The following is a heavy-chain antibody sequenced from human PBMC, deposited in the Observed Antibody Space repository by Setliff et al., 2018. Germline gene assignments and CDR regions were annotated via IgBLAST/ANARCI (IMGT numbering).Heavy chain of an antibody. D-gene: IGHD1-1*01. CDR1: GFTFSSYS. CDR3: ARGYSWDAFDI. Sequence: GGSLRLSCAASGFTFSSYSMNWVRQAPGKGLEWVSSISSSSSYIYYADSVKGRFTISRDNAKDSLYLQMNSLRAEDTAVYYCARGYSWDAFDIWGQGTMVTVSS. V-gene: IGHV3-21*01. CDR2: ISSSSSYI. J-gene: IGHJ3*02.